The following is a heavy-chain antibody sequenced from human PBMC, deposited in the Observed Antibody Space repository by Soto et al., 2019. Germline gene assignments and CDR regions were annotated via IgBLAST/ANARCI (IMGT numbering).Heavy chain of an antibody. CDR2: ISAYNGDT. V-gene: IGHV1-18*01. J-gene: IGHJ4*02. CDR3: ARDGGVLMVYAALDY. CDR1: GYTFNNYG. Sequence: QVHLVQSGVEVKKPGAAVKVSCQASGYTFNNYGISWVRQAPGQGLEWVGWISAYNGDTNYAQEFKGRVTMTTDTSTNTAYMDLRSLRSDDTAVYYCARDGGVLMVYAALDYWGQGTLVTVSS. D-gene: IGHD2-8*01.